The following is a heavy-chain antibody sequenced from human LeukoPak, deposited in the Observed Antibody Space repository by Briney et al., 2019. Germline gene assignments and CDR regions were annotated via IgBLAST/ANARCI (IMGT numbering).Heavy chain of an antibody. CDR3: AKEGRRAVAD. V-gene: IGHV3-30*18. Sequence: GRTLRLSCAASGFAFSSYGMHWVRQAPGKGLEWVAVISYDGSNKYYADSVKGRFTISRDNSKNTLYLQMNSLRAEDTAVYYCAKEGRRAVADWGQGTLVTVSS. CDR2: ISYDGSNK. D-gene: IGHD6-19*01. CDR1: GFAFSSYG. J-gene: IGHJ4*02.